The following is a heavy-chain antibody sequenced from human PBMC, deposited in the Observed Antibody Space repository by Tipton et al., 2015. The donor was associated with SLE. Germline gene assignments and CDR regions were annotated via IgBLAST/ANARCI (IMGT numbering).Heavy chain of an antibody. CDR2: MHYSGSA. Sequence: TLSLTCSVSGGSLTENYWSWIRQPPGKGLEWIGCMHYSGSAAYNSSPKSRTTILVDTSKRQISLKLYSVTAADTAVYYCAREGSEAYCSGGSCSYYYGLDVWGQGTTVTVSS. CDR3: AREGSEAYCSGGSCSYYYGLDV. D-gene: IGHD2-15*01. CDR1: GGSLTENY. V-gene: IGHV4-59*01. J-gene: IGHJ6*02.